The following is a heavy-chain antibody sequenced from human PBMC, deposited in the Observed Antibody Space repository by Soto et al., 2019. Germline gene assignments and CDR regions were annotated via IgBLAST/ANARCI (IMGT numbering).Heavy chain of an antibody. CDR2: IVVGSGNT. J-gene: IGHJ4*02. CDR3: AAGSQQAGPFDY. V-gene: IGHV1-58*01. CDR1: GFTFTSSA. D-gene: IGHD6-13*01. Sequence: SVKVCCKPSGFTFTSSALQWVRQARGQRLEWIGWIVVGSGNTNYAQKFQERVTITRDMSTSTAYMELSSLRSEDMAVYYCAAGSQQAGPFDYWGQGTLVTVSS.